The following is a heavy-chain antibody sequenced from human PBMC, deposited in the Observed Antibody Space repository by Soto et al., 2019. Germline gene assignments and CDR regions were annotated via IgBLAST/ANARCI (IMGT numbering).Heavy chain of an antibody. Sequence: GGSLRLSCAASGFTFSSYAMSWIRQAPGKGLEWVSYISSSGSTIYYADSVKGRFTISRDNAKNSLYLQMNSLRAEDTAVYYCANPMVLTGYYRNLDYWGQGTLVTVSS. CDR1: GFTFSSYA. CDR2: ISSSGSTI. D-gene: IGHD3-9*01. CDR3: ANPMVLTGYYRNLDY. V-gene: IGHV3-11*01. J-gene: IGHJ4*02.